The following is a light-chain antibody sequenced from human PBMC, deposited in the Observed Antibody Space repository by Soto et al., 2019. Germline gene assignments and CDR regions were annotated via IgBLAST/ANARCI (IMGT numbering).Light chain of an antibody. CDR1: QSLLDSYGAQY. CDR3: MQARQTPRT. CDR2: LGS. Sequence: DIVMTQSPLSLPVTPGEPASISCRSSQSLLDSYGAQYLDWYLQRPGQSPQLLIYLGSNRASGVPDMFSXTRSGTDFIXKISRVEAEDVGVYYCMQARQTPRTFGQGTKVEIK. V-gene: IGKV2-28*01. J-gene: IGKJ1*01.